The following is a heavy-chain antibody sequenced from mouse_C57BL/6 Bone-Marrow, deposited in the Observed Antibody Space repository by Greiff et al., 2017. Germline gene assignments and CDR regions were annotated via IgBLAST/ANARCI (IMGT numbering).Heavy chain of an antibody. CDR2: IWRGGST. D-gene: IGHD2-14*01. V-gene: IGHV2-2*01. CDR3: ARGGTLAY. J-gene: IGHJ3*01. Sequence: QVQLQQSGPGLVQPSQSLSITCTVSGFSLTSYGVHWVRQSPGKGLEWLGVIWRGGSTDYNAAFISRLSISKDNSKSQVFCKMNSLQADDTAIYYCARGGTLAYWGQGTLVTVSA. CDR1: GFSLTSYG.